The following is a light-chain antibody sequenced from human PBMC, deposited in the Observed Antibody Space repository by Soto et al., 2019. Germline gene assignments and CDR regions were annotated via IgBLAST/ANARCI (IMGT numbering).Light chain of an antibody. CDR2: GAS. V-gene: IGKV3-20*01. CDR3: QQYADSRT. CDR1: QSVTSSF. Sequence: EVVLTQSPGTLSLSPGERATLSCRTSQSVTSSFLPWFQQKPGQPPRLLLYGASRRAAGTPDRFSGSGSGTDFTLTISRLEPEDFAVYYCQQYADSRTFGQGTKVDIK. J-gene: IGKJ1*01.